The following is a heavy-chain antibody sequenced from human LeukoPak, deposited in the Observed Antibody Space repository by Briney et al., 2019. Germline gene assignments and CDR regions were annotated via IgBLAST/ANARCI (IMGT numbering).Heavy chain of an antibody. D-gene: IGHD3-22*01. V-gene: IGHV4-59*01. Sequence: KTSETLSLTCTVSGGSISSYYWSWIRQPPGKGLEWIGYIYYSGSTNYNPSLKSRVTISVDTSKNQFSLKLSSVTAADTAVYYCARSSGYYHFDYWGQGTLVTVSS. J-gene: IGHJ4*02. CDR3: ARSSGYYHFDY. CDR2: IYYSGST. CDR1: GGSISSYY.